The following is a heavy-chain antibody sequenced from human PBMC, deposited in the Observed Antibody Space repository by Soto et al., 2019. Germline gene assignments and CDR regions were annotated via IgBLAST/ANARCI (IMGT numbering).Heavy chain of an antibody. CDR1: GFTFSSYG. V-gene: IGHV3-33*01. CDR2: IWYDGSNK. Sequence: PGGSLRLSCAASGFTFSSYGMHWVRQAPGKGLEWVAVIWYDGSNKYYADSVKGRFTISRDNSKNTLYLQMNSLRAEDTVVYYCARDLADPMYYYYGMDVWGQGTTVTVSS. J-gene: IGHJ6*02. CDR3: ARDLADPMYYYYGMDV.